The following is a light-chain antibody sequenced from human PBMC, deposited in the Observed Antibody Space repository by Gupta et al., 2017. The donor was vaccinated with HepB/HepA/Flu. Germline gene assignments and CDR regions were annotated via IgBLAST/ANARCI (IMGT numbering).Light chain of an antibody. CDR1: TGAVTSAHY. V-gene: IGLV7-43*01. CDR3: LLYYGVAV. J-gene: IGLJ2*01. Sequence: QTVVTQEPSRTVSPGGTVTLTCASSTGAVTSAHYPSWFQQKHGQVPSVLIYSTRNTHSWTPARVSCSLLGANADLTLSGVQHDDEAYYYCLLYYGVAVFGGGTKVTVL. CDR2: STR.